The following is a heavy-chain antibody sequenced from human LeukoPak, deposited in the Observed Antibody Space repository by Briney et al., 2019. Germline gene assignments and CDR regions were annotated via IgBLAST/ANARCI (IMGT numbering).Heavy chain of an antibody. CDR1: GGSISNYY. Sequence: SETLSLTCTVSGGSISNYYWNWIRQSPGKGLEWIGYILSSGSTHHNPSLTSRISLSVDTSKNQFSLKLSSVTAADTAVYYCARASVGGWYYYYMDVWGKGTTVTVSS. D-gene: IGHD4-23*01. V-gene: IGHV4-59*01. CDR2: ILSSGST. J-gene: IGHJ6*03. CDR3: ARASVGGWYYYYMDV.